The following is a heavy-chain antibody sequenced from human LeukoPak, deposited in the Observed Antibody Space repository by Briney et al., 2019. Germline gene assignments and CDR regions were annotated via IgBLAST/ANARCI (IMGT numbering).Heavy chain of an antibody. Sequence: GASVKVSCKASGYTFTSYGISWVRQAPGQGPEWMGWISAYNGNTNYAQKLQGRVTMTTDTSTSTAYMELRSLRSDDTAVYYCARDKRPYCSSTSCAGYNWFDPWGQGTLVTVSS. J-gene: IGHJ5*02. V-gene: IGHV1-18*04. CDR3: ARDKRPYCSSTSCAGYNWFDP. CDR1: GYTFTSYG. D-gene: IGHD2-2*01. CDR2: ISAYNGNT.